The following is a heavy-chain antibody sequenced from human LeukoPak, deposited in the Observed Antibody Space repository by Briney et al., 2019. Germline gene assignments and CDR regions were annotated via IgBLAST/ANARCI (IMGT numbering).Heavy chain of an antibody. V-gene: IGHV4-31*03. D-gene: IGHD5-12*01. Sequence: SETLSLTCTVSGGSISSGGYSWSWIRQRPGKGLEYIGYIYYSGSTYYNPSLKSRVTMSVDTSKNQFSLKVYSVTAADTAVYYCARDGYSGYDHLFDYWGQGTLVTVSS. J-gene: IGHJ4*02. CDR1: GGSISSGGYS. CDR2: IYYSGST. CDR3: ARDGYSGYDHLFDY.